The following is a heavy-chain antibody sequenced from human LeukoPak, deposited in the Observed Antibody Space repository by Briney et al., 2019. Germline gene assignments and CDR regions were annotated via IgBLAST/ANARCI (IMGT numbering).Heavy chain of an antibody. CDR1: GYTLTELS. Sequence: ASVKVSCKVSGYTLTELSMHWVRQAPGKGLEWMGGFDPEDGETIYAQKFQGRVTMTEDTSTDTAYMELSSLRSEDTAVYYCATATLVRDASDIWGQGTMVTVSS. J-gene: IGHJ3*02. CDR3: ATATLVRDASDI. V-gene: IGHV1-24*01. CDR2: FDPEDGET. D-gene: IGHD6-6*01.